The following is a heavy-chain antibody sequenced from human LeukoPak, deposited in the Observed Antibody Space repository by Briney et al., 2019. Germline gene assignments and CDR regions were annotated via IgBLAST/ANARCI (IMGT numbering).Heavy chain of an antibody. CDR1: GFTFSSYG. Sequence: GGSLRLSCAASGFTFSSYGMHWVRQAPGKGLEWVAVIWYDGSNKYYADSVKGRFTISRDNSKNTLYLQMNSLRAEDTAVYYCARAARRGDAFDIWGQGTMVTVSS. CDR2: IWYDGSNK. D-gene: IGHD3-10*01. J-gene: IGHJ3*02. CDR3: ARAARRGDAFDI. V-gene: IGHV3-33*01.